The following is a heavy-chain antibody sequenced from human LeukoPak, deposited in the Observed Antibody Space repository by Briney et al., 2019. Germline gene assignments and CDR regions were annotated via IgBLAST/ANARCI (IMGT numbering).Heavy chain of an antibody. CDR1: GGTFSSYA. Sequence: ASVKVSCKASGGTFSSYAISWVRQAPGQGLEWMGGIIPILGTANYAQKFQGRVTITADVSTSTAYMELSSLRSEDTAVYYCAGNDFWSFLDYWGQGTLVTVSS. CDR3: AGNDFWSFLDY. CDR2: IIPILGTA. D-gene: IGHD3-3*01. V-gene: IGHV1-69*13. J-gene: IGHJ4*02.